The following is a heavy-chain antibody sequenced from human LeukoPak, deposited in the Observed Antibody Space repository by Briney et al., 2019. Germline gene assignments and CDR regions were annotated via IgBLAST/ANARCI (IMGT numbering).Heavy chain of an antibody. CDR3: AKSNGYGLIDI. CDR1: GGSFNGYY. CDR2: IFYSGST. V-gene: IGHV4-34*12. J-gene: IGHJ3*02. Sequence: SETLSLTCAVYGGSFNGYYWGWVRQPPGKALEWIGNIFYSGSTYYSPSLKSRVTISLDTSRNQFSLKLNSVTAADTAVYYCAKSNGYGLIDIWGQGTMVTVSS. D-gene: IGHD3-22*01.